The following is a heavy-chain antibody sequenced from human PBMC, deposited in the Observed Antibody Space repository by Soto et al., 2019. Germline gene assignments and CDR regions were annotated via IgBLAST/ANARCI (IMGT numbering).Heavy chain of an antibody. CDR3: ARDDYYDYIWGSYRFTSFAS. J-gene: IGHJ4*02. CDR2: INPCGGST. V-gene: IGHV1-46*01. Sequence: GASVKVSCKASGYTFTSYYMHWVRQAPGQGLEWMGIINPCGGSTSYAQKLQGRVTMTRDTSTSTAYVELSSLRSDDTAVYYCARDDYYDYIWGSYRFTSFASWAKGPRVPVSS. CDR1: GYTFTSYY. D-gene: IGHD3-16*02.